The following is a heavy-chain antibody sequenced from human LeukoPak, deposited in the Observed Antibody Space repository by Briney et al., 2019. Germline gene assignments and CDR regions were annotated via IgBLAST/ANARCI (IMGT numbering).Heavy chain of an antibody. Sequence: SETLSLTCTVSGGSISSSLYYWGWIRQPPGKGLEWIGIIYYSGSTYYNPSLKSRVTISVDTSKNQFSLKLSSVTAADTAIYYCARVHVNSGYYFGDAFDIWGQGTMVTVSS. D-gene: IGHD3-22*01. CDR2: IYYSGST. V-gene: IGHV4-39*07. CDR1: GGSISSSLYY. J-gene: IGHJ3*02. CDR3: ARVHVNSGYYFGDAFDI.